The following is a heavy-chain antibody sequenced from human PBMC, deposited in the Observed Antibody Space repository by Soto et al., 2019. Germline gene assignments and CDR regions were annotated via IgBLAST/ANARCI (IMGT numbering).Heavy chain of an antibody. CDR1: GFTFSSYG. Sequence: QVQLVESGGGVVQPGRSLRLSCAASGFTFSSYGMHWVRQAPGKGLEWVAVISYDGSNKYYADSVKGQFTISRDNSKNTLYLQMNSLRAEDTAVYYCAKDSWYYDFWSGYYVYYYYGMDVWGQGTTVTVSS. CDR2: ISYDGSNK. J-gene: IGHJ6*02. V-gene: IGHV3-30*18. CDR3: AKDSWYYDFWSGYYVYYYYGMDV. D-gene: IGHD3-3*01.